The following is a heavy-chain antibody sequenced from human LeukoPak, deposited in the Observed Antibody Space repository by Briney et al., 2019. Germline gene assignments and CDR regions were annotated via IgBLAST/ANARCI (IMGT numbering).Heavy chain of an antibody. CDR2: IYHSGST. Sequence: SETLSLTCTVSGYSISSGYYWGWIRQPPGKGLEWIGSIYHSGSTYYNPSLKSRVTISVDTSKNQFSLKLSSVTAADTAVYYCVRSSMTMIVAGFDPWGQGTLVTVSS. CDR3: VRSSMTMIVAGFDP. J-gene: IGHJ5*02. V-gene: IGHV4-38-2*02. D-gene: IGHD3-22*01. CDR1: GYSISSGYY.